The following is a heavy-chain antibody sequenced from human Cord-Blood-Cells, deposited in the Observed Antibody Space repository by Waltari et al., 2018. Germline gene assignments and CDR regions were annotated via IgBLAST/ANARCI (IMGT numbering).Heavy chain of an antibody. J-gene: IGHJ1*01. V-gene: IGHV3-21*01. CDR1: VFTFSSYS. D-gene: IGHD1-26*01. CDR3: ARVGATSEYFQH. CDR2: ISSSRSYI. Sequence: EVQLVESGGGLVKPGGSLRLSCAASVFTFSSYSMNWVRQAPGKGLEGVSSISSSRSYIYYADSVKGRFTIARDNAKNSLYLQMNSLRAEDTAVYYCARVGATSEYFQHWGQGTLVTVSS.